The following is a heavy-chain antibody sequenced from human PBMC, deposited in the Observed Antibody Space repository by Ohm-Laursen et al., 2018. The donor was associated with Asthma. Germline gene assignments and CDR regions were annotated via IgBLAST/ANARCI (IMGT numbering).Heavy chain of an antibody. J-gene: IGHJ1*01. D-gene: IGHD1-26*01. Sequence: ETLSLTCAASGYTFSRYSIHWVRQIPGKGLEWVASISTASSFIYYADSVRGRFTTSRDNARNSVYLQMNSLRAEDTALYYCARIGPEWELPGREYSLHHWGEGTLVTVPS. CDR2: ISTASSFI. CDR3: ARIGPEWELPGREYSLHH. V-gene: IGHV3-21*01. CDR1: GYTFSRYS.